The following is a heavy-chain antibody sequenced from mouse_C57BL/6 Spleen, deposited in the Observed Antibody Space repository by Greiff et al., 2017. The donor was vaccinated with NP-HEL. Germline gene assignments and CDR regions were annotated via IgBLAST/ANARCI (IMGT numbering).Heavy chain of an antibody. CDR3: AVIYYDYDAFAY. Sequence: QVQLQQPGAELVKPGASVKMSCKASGYTFTSYWITWVKQRPGQGLEWIGDIYPGSGSTNYNEKFKSKATLTVDTSSSTAYMQLSSLTSEDSAVYYCAVIYYDYDAFAYWGQGTLVTVSA. CDR2: IYPGSGST. D-gene: IGHD2-4*01. V-gene: IGHV1-55*01. J-gene: IGHJ3*01. CDR1: GYTFTSYW.